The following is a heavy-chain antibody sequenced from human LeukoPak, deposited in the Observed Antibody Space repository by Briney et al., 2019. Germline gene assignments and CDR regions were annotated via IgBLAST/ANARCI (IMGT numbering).Heavy chain of an antibody. CDR2: INHSGST. Sequence: PSETLSLTCAVYGGSFSGYYWSWIRQPPGKGLEWIGEINHSGSTNYNPSLKSRVTISVDTSKNQFSLKLSSVTAADTAVYYCARQGSSSWYTAFDYWGQGTLVTVSS. CDR1: GGSFSGYY. D-gene: IGHD6-13*01. CDR3: ARQGSSSWYTAFDY. V-gene: IGHV4-34*01. J-gene: IGHJ4*02.